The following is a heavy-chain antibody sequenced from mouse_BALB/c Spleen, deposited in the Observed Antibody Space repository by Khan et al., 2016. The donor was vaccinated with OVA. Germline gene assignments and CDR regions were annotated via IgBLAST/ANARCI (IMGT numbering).Heavy chain of an antibody. CDR1: GFSLSSHG. Sequence: QVQLKESGPGLVAPSQSLSITCTVSGFSLSSHGVHWVRQPPGKGLEWLGVIWAGGNAHYNSASMSRLSISTDNSKSQVFLKMNSLQTDDTAMYYCARGMDYWGQGTSVTVSS. J-gene: IGHJ4*01. CDR2: IWAGGNA. V-gene: IGHV2-9*02. CDR3: ARGMDY.